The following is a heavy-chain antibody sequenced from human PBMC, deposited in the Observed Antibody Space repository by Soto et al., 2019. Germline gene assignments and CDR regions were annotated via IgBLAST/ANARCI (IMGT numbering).Heavy chain of an antibody. J-gene: IGHJ6*02. Sequence: QVQLVQSGSEVKKPGSSVKVSCKASGGTFSSYAISWVRQVPGQGLEWMGGIMPIFGTPDYAQKFQGRVTSTADESTRIAYMRLRSLRSEDTGVYYCARDKDRPQLGGNYYYIMDVWGQGTTVTVSS. CDR1: GGTFSSYA. D-gene: IGHD3-10*01. CDR2: IMPIFGTP. CDR3: ARDKDRPQLGGNYYYIMDV. V-gene: IGHV1-69*12.